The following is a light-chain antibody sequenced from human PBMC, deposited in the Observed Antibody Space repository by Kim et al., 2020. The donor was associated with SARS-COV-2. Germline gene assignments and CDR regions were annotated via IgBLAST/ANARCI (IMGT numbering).Light chain of an antibody. Sequence: SASIGDRVTITCRASQSVSSLLAWYQQIPGQAPNLLIYDASSLKSGVPSRFSGRGSGTEFTLTIRRLQPDDFATYYCQQYNTSPRTFGQGTKLEI. CDR1: QSVSSL. J-gene: IGKJ1*01. V-gene: IGKV1-5*01. CDR2: DAS. CDR3: QQYNTSPRT.